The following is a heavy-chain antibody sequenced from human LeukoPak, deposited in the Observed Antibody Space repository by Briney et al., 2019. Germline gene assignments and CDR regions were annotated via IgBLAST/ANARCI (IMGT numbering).Heavy chain of an antibody. CDR2: IRSKANSYAT. J-gene: IGHJ4*02. CDR3: TSPQGDYYDSSGYY. CDR1: GFTFSGSA. V-gene: IGHV3-73*01. Sequence: GGSLRLSCAASGFTFSGSAMHWVRQASGKGLEWVGRIRSKANSYATAYAASAKGRFTISRDDSKNTAYLQMNSLKTEDTAVYYCTSPQGDYYDSSGYYWGQGTLVTVSS. D-gene: IGHD3-22*01.